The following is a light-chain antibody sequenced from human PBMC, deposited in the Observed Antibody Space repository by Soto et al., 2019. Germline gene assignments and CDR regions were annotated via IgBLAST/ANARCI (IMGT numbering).Light chain of an antibody. Sequence: DIQMTQPPSSLSASVGDRVTITCQASQDISNYLNWYQQKPGKAPKLLIYDASNLETRVPSRFSGSGSGTDFTFTISSLQPEDIATYYCQQYDNLPRTFGQGTKVEIK. CDR1: QDISNY. J-gene: IGKJ1*01. CDR2: DAS. V-gene: IGKV1-33*01. CDR3: QQYDNLPRT.